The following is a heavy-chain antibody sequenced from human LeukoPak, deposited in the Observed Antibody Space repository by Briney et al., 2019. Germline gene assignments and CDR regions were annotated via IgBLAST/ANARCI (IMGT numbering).Heavy chain of an antibody. CDR3: AKTPRGGGTRDAFDI. V-gene: IGHV3-30*18. CDR1: GFTFSSYG. CDR2: ISYDGSNK. D-gene: IGHD3-16*01. Sequence: GGSLRLSCAASGFTFSSYGMHWVRQAPGKGLEWVAVISYDGSNKYYADSVKGRFTISRDNSKNTLYLQMNSLRAEDTAVYYCAKTPRGGGTRDAFDIWGQGTMVTVSS. J-gene: IGHJ3*02.